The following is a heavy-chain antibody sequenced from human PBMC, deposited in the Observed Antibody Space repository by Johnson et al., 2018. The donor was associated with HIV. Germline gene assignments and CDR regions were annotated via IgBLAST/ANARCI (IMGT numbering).Heavy chain of an antibody. Sequence: QVQLVESGGGVVQPGRSLRLSCAASGFTFSSYGMHWVRQAPGKGLEWVAVIWYDGRNKYYADSVKGRFTISRDNSKKTLYLQMNSLRAEDTALYYCATSLLFIKGAFDIWGQGTMVTVSS. CDR1: GFTFSSYG. J-gene: IGHJ3*02. CDR3: ATSLLFIKGAFDI. D-gene: IGHD3-10*01. CDR2: IWYDGRNK. V-gene: IGHV3-33*01.